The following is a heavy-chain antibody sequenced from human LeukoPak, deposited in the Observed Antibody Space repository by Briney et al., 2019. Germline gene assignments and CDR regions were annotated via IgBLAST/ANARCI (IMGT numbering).Heavy chain of an antibody. CDR1: GGSISSGGYY. CDR3: ARDIAAAGTGWFDP. V-gene: IGHV4-31*03. CDR2: IYYSGST. J-gene: IGHJ5*02. Sequence: SQTLSLTCTVSGGSISSGGYYWSWIRQHPGKGLEWIRYIYYSGSTYYNPSLKSRVTISVDTSKNQFSLKLSSVTAADTAVYYCARDIAAAGTGWFDPWGQGTLVTVSS. D-gene: IGHD6-13*01.